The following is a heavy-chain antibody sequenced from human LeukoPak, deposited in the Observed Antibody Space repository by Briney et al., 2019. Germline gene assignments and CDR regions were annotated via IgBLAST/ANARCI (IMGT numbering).Heavy chain of an antibody. Sequence: PSETLSLTCIVSGGSISSGGYYWSWIRQPPGKGLEWIGYIYHSGSTYYNPSLKSRVTISVDRSKNQFSLKLTSVTAADTAVYYCARYSSSSLDYWGQGTLVTVSS. J-gene: IGHJ4*02. CDR3: ARYSSSSLDY. CDR1: GGSISSGGYY. D-gene: IGHD6-6*01. CDR2: IYHSGST. V-gene: IGHV4-30-2*01.